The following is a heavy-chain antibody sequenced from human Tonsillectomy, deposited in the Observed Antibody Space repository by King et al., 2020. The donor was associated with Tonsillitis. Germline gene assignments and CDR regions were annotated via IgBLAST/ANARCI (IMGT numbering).Heavy chain of an antibody. CDR2: ISYEGSNK. Sequence: QVQLVESGGGVVQPGRSLRLSCAASGFTFSSYGMHWVRQAPGKGREWVAVISYEGSNKYYADSVKGRFTISRDNSKNTLYLQMNSLRAEDTAVYYCAKDNYVSNWFDPWGQGTLVTVSS. D-gene: IGHD3-16*01. V-gene: IGHV3-30*18. CDR1: GFTFSSYG. CDR3: AKDNYVSNWFDP. J-gene: IGHJ5*02.